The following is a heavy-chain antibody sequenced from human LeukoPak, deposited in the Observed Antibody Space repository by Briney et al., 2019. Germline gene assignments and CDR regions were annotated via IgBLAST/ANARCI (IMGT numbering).Heavy chain of an antibody. CDR3: AKDSGSYHGYFQH. CDR2: IRYDGSNK. Sequence: GGSLRLSCAASGFTFDDYGMSWVRQAPGKGLEWVAFIRYDGSNKYYADSVKGRFTISRDNSKNTLYLQMNSLRAEDTAVYYCAKDSGSYHGYFQHWGQGTLVTVSS. D-gene: IGHD1-26*01. CDR1: GFTFDDYG. V-gene: IGHV3-30*02. J-gene: IGHJ1*01.